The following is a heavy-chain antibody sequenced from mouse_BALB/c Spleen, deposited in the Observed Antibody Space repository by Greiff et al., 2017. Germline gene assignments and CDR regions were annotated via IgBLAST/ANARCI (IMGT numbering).Heavy chain of an antibody. CDR2: ISYSGST. Sequence: EVQLQQSGPSLVKPSQTLSLTCSVTGDSITSGYWNWIRKLPGNKLEYMGYISYSGSTYYNPSLKSRISITRDTSKNQYYLQLNSVTTEDTATYYCARYPYRYPYYAMDYWGQGTSVTVSA. J-gene: IGHJ4*01. CDR3: ARYPYRYPYYAMDY. V-gene: IGHV3-8*02. CDR1: GDSITSGY. D-gene: IGHD2-14*01.